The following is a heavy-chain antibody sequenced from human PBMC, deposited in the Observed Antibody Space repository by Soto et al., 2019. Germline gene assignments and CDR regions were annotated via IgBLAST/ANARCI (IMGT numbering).Heavy chain of an antibody. CDR3: AKDILGGSGSYGGMDV. Sequence: QVQLVESGGGVVQPGRSLRLSCAASGFTFSSYGMHWVRQAPGKGLEWVAVISYDGSNKYYADSVKGRFTISRDNSKNTLYLHMNSLRAEDTAVYYCAKDILGGSGSYGGMDVWGQGTTVTVSS. V-gene: IGHV3-30*18. CDR1: GFTFSSYG. D-gene: IGHD3-10*01. J-gene: IGHJ6*02. CDR2: ISYDGSNK.